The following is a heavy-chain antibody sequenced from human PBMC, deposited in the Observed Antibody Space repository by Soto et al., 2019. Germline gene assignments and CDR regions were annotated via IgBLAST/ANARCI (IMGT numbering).Heavy chain of an antibody. CDR1: GFTFSSYG. Sequence: EVQLLESGGGLVQPGGSLRLSCAASGFTFSSYGMSWVRQAPGKGLDWVSSISAGGGSTYYADSVNGRFTISRDNSKNTLYLKMNSLRAEDTAIYYCAKDKRYDVGWFDPWGQGTLVTVSS. CDR3: AKDKRYDVGWFDP. J-gene: IGHJ5*02. V-gene: IGHV3-23*01. D-gene: IGHD3-9*01. CDR2: ISAGGGST.